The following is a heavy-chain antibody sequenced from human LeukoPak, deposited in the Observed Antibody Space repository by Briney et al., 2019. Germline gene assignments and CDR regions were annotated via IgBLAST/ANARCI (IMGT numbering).Heavy chain of an antibody. CDR3: ARGYCSSTSCYVAFDI. Sequence: GGSLRLSCAASGFTFSSYDMHWVRQATGKGLEWVSAIGTAGDTYYPGSVKGRFTISRENAKSSLYLQMNSLRAGDTAVYYCARGYCSSTSCYVAFDIWGQGTMVTVSS. D-gene: IGHD2-2*01. V-gene: IGHV3-13*01. CDR2: IGTAGDT. CDR1: GFTFSSYD. J-gene: IGHJ3*02.